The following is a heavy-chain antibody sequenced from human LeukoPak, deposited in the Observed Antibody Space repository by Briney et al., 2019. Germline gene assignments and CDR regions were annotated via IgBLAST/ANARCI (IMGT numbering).Heavy chain of an antibody. V-gene: IGHV4-34*01. CDR2: INHSGST. CDR3: ARGGCSDFDY. Sequence: SETLSLTCAVYGESFSGYYWSWIRQPPGKGLEWIGEINHSGSTNYNPSLKSRVTISVDTSKNQFSLKLSSVTAADTAVYYCARGGCSDFDYWGQGTLVTVSS. CDR1: GESFSGYY. D-gene: IGHD6-19*01. J-gene: IGHJ4*02.